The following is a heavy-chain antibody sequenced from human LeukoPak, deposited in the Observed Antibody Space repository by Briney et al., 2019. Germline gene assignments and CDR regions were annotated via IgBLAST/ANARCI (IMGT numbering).Heavy chain of an antibody. CDR2: ISGNGGTT. CDR3: AREHQGGGFDY. D-gene: IGHD1-26*01. CDR1: GFTFSSYA. V-gene: IGHV3-23*01. J-gene: IGHJ4*02. Sequence: PGGSLRLSCAVSGFTFSSYAMSWVRQAPGKGLEWVSGISGNGGTTYYADSVKGRFTISRDNSKTTLSLQMNSLRAEDTAVYFCAREHQGGGFDYWGQGTLVTVSS.